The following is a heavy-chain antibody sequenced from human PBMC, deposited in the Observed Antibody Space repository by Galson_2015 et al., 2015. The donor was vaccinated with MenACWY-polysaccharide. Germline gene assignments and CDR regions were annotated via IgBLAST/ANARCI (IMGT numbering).Heavy chain of an antibody. V-gene: IGHV3-23*01. CDR2: IRGSGGST. CDR1: GFSFSSYA. Sequence: SLRLSCAASGFSFSSYAMSWVRQAPGKGLEWVSTIRGSGGSTYYADSVKGRFTISRDNSKNTLYPQMNSLRAEDTAVYYCAKVPYSSGWYNYYGMDVWGQGTTVTVSS. D-gene: IGHD6-19*01. J-gene: IGHJ6*02. CDR3: AKVPYSSGWYNYYGMDV.